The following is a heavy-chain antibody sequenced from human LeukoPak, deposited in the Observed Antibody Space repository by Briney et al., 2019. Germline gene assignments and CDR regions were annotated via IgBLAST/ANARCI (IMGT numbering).Heavy chain of an antibody. CDR1: GFTFSSYG. Sequence: GGSLRLSCAASGFTFSSYGMHWVRQAPGKGLEWVAVISYDGSNKYYADSVKGRFTISRDNSKNTLYLQMNSLRAEDTAVYYCAKDLDYSSGWYYFDYWGQGTLVTVSS. V-gene: IGHV3-30*18. D-gene: IGHD6-19*01. J-gene: IGHJ4*02. CDR2: ISYDGSNK. CDR3: AKDLDYSSGWYYFDY.